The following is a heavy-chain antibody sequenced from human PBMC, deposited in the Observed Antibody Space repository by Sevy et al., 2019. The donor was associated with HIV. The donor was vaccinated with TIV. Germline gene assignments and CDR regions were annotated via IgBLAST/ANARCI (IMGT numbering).Heavy chain of an antibody. Sequence: ASVKVSCKASGYNFISYGINWVRQAPGQGLEWMGWISPCNGYTNSAQKFQDRVTLTTDTSTSTAYMELRSLRSDDTAVYYCARDDTYSDPARYHYSYMDVWGKGTTVTVSS. D-gene: IGHD1-26*01. CDR3: ARDDTYSDPARYHYSYMDV. J-gene: IGHJ6*03. V-gene: IGHV1-18*01. CDR1: GYNFISYG. CDR2: ISPCNGYT.